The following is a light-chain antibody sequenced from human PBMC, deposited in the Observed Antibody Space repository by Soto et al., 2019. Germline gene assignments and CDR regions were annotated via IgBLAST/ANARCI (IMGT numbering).Light chain of an antibody. CDR2: DGS. V-gene: IGKV3-11*01. Sequence: EIVLTQSPATLSLSPGERATLSCRASQSVASNLAWYQHKAGQPPRLLIYDGSKRTTGIPARFSGSGSGTDFTLTISSLEPEDFAVYYCHQRRNWPFTFGPRTKVHLK. J-gene: IGKJ3*01. CDR1: QSVASN. CDR3: HQRRNWPFT.